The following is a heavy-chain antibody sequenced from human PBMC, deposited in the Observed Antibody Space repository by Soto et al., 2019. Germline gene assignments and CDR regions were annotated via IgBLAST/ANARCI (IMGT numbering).Heavy chain of an antibody. CDR3: AREVDFYDFWSGYRVYYGMDV. J-gene: IGHJ6*02. CDR2: IYHSGST. V-gene: IGHV4-4*02. D-gene: IGHD3-3*01. Sequence: SETLSLTCAVSGGSISSSNWWSWVRQPPGKGLEWIGEIYHSGSTNYNPSLKSRVTISVDKSKNQFSLKLSSVTAAGTAVYYCAREVDFYDFWSGYRVYYGMDVWGQGTTVTVSS. CDR1: GGSISSSNW.